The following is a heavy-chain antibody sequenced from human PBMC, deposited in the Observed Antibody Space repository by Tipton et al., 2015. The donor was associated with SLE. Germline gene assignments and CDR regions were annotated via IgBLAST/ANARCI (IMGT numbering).Heavy chain of an antibody. J-gene: IGHJ6*02. CDR1: NYSISSGYY. Sequence: TLSLTCTVSNYSISSGYYWGWIRQPPGKGLEWIGSIYHRGTIFYNPSLKSRVTISVDTSKNHFSLKLSSVTAADTAIYYCGMVITQVYFYGVDVWGRGTTVTVSS. CDR2: IYHRGTI. V-gene: IGHV4-38-2*02. CDR3: GMVITQVYFYGVDV. D-gene: IGHD1-20*01.